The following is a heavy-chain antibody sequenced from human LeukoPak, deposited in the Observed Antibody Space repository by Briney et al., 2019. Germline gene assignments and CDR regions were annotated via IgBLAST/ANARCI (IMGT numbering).Heavy chain of an antibody. Sequence: AASVKVSCKASGFTFTSSAMQWVRQARGQRLEWIGWIVVGSGNTNYAQKFQERVTITRDMSTSTAYMELSSLRSEDTAVYYCAKGPRVPAADYFFNYWGQGTLVTVSS. J-gene: IGHJ4*02. D-gene: IGHD2-2*01. CDR2: IVVGSGNT. CDR1: GFTFTSSA. CDR3: AKGPRVPAADYFFNY. V-gene: IGHV1-58*02.